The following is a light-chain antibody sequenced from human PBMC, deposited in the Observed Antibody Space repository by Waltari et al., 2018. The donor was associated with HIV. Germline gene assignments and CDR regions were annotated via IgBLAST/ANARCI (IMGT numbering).Light chain of an antibody. CDR1: RSDLGRFNH. Sequence: QSALTQPPPVAGSPGQSVTIPCPGPRSDLGRFNHVPWYQQHPGKAPKLMIYDVTKRPSGVPDHFSGSKSGNTASLTISGLQAEDEADYYCCSYAGTYAPYVFGTGTKVTVL. CDR2: DVT. CDR3: CSYAGTYAPYV. V-gene: IGLV2-11*01. J-gene: IGLJ1*01.